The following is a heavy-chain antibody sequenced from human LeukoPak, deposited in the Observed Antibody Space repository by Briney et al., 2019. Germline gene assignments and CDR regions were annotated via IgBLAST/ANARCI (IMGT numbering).Heavy chain of an antibody. Sequence: SETLSLTCAVSVGSISSRSYYGGWIRQSPGKGLEWIGTIYYSRTTYYNPSLKSRVTISVDASKNHFSLKLSSVTAADTAMYYSARHKSWDGYGGLFDYWGQGTLVTVSS. CDR1: VGSISSRSYY. V-gene: IGHV4-39*01. CDR2: IYYSRTT. J-gene: IGHJ4*02. D-gene: IGHD4-23*01. CDR3: ARHKSWDGYGGLFDY.